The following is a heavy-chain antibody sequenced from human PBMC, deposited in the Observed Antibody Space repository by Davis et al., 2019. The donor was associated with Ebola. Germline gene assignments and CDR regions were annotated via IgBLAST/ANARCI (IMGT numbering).Heavy chain of an antibody. D-gene: IGHD3-3*01. CDR1: GGSFSGYY. J-gene: IGHJ4*02. CDR2: INHSRST. Sequence: MPSETLSLTCAVYGGSFSGYYWSWIRQPPGKGLEWIGEINHSRSTNYNPSLKSRVTISVDTSKNQFSLKLSSVTAADTAVYYCARVRAIFGVVRPWGQGTLVTVSS. V-gene: IGHV4-34*01. CDR3: ARVRAIFGVVRP.